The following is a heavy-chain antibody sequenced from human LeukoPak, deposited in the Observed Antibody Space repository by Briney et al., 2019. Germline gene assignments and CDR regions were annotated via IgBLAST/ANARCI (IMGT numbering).Heavy chain of an antibody. V-gene: IGHV3-23*01. CDR2: ISGSGGST. Sequence: GGSLRLSCAASGFTFSSYAMSWVCQAPGKGLEWVSAISGSGGSTYYADPVRGRSTISRDNSKNTLYLQMNSLRAEDTAVYYCAKEPDSGYSSGWEGFYYFDYWGQGTLVTVSS. CDR3: AKEPDSGYSSGWEGFYYFDY. CDR1: GFTFSSYA. J-gene: IGHJ4*02. D-gene: IGHD6-25*01.